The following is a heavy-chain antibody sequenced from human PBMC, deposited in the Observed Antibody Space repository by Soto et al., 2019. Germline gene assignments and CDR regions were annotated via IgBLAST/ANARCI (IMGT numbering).Heavy chain of an antibody. CDR2: ISYDGSNK. D-gene: IGHD3-22*01. V-gene: IGHV3-30-3*01. CDR3: ASSSDDYYDSSGYPSAQDY. J-gene: IGHJ4*02. CDR1: GFTFSSYA. Sequence: GGSLRLSCAASGFTFSSYAMHWVRQAPGKGLEWVAVISYDGSNKYYADSVKGRFTISRDNSKNTLYLQMNSLRAEDTAVYYCASSSDDYYDSSGYPSAQDYWGQGTLVTVSS.